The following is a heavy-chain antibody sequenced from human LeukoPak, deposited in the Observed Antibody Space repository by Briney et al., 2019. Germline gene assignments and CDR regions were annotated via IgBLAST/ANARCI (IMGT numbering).Heavy chain of an antibody. J-gene: IGHJ3*02. CDR2: ISGSGGAT. V-gene: IGHV3-23*01. CDR1: GFTFINYA. D-gene: IGHD3-10*01. Sequence: GGSLRLSCAASGFTFINYAMSWVRQSPGKGLEWVSGISGSGGATYYADSVKGRFTIYRDMSTNTVYLQMNRLRAEDTAIYYCAKDGDNSASGSYYSGHAFDIWGQGTMVTVSP. CDR3: AKDGDNSASGSYYSGHAFDI.